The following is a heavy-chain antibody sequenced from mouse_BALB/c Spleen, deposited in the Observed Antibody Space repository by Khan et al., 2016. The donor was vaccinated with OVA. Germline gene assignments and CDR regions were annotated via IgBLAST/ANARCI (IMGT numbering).Heavy chain of an antibody. J-gene: IGHJ2*01. CDR2: INPSTGYT. Sequence: QVQLQQSGAELAKPGASVKMSCKASGYTFINYWILWVKQRPGPGLEWIGYINPSTGYTEYNQNFKDKATLTADKSSSTAYMPLSSLTSEDSAVYYWARRGLRWDFYYGGQGTTLTVSS. CDR3: ARRGLRWDFYY. V-gene: IGHV1-7*01. CDR1: GYTFINYW. D-gene: IGHD1-1*01.